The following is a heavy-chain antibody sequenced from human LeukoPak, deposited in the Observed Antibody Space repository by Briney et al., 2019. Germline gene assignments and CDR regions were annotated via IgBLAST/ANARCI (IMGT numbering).Heavy chain of an antibody. D-gene: IGHD3-3*01. Sequence: GGSLRLSCAASGFTFSSYAMSWVRQAPGKGLEWVSAISGSGGSTYYADSVKGRFTISRDNSKNTLYLQMNSLRAEDTAVYYCAKDRPTYYGFWSGKPFDYWGQGTLVTVSS. J-gene: IGHJ4*02. CDR3: AKDRPTYYGFWSGKPFDY. CDR2: ISGSGGST. CDR1: GFTFSSYA. V-gene: IGHV3-23*01.